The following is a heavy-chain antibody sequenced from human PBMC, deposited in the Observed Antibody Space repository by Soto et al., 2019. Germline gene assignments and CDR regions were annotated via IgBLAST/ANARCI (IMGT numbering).Heavy chain of an antibody. Sequence: SETLSLTCTVSGGSMSSYYWTWIRQPAGKGLEWIGRVYSSGGTHYNPSLKSRVTISLDTSKNQFSLRLLSVTDADTAVYYCARGQRFSDWFDPWGQGTLVTVSS. D-gene: IGHD3-3*01. V-gene: IGHV4-4*07. J-gene: IGHJ5*02. CDR1: GGSMSSYY. CDR3: ARGQRFSDWFDP. CDR2: VYSSGGT.